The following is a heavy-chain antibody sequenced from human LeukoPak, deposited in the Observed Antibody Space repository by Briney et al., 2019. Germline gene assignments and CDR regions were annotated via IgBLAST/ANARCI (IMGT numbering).Heavy chain of an antibody. J-gene: IGHJ6*02. CDR1: GFTFSSYS. CDR2: ISSSSTI. CDR3: ARGAGYYYYGMDV. V-gene: IGHV3-48*01. Sequence: GGSLRLSCAASGFTFSSYSMNWVRQAPGKGLEWVSYISSSSTIYYADSVRGRFTISRDNAKNSLYLQMNSLRSEDTAVYYCARGAGYYYYGMDVWGQGTTVTVSS.